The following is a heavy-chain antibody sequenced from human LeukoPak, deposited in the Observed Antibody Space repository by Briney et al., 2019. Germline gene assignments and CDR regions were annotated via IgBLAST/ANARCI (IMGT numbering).Heavy chain of an antibody. CDR1: GGSFSGYY. Sequence: PSETLSLTCAVYGGSFSGYYWSWIRQPPGKGLEWIGEINHSGSTNYNPSLKSRVTISVDTSKNQFSLKLSSVTAADTAVHYCARPPGKDHDSGFYGWFDPWGQGTLVTVSS. CDR3: ARPPGKDHDSGFYGWFDP. V-gene: IGHV4-34*01. J-gene: IGHJ5*02. D-gene: IGHD1-26*01. CDR2: INHSGST.